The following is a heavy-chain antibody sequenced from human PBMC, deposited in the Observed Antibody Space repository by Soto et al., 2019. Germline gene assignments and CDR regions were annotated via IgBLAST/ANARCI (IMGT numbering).Heavy chain of an antibody. J-gene: IGHJ6*02. CDR2: ISWDGGST. V-gene: IGHV3-43*01. CDR3: AKDYRESLHLYYYYGMDV. D-gene: IGHD3-10*01. CDR1: GFTFDDYT. Sequence: GGSLRLSCAASGFTFDDYTMHWVRQAPGKGLEWVSLISWDGGSTYYADSVKGRFTISRDNSKNSLYLQMNSLRTEDTALYYCAKDYRESLHLYYYYGMDVWGQGTTVTVSS.